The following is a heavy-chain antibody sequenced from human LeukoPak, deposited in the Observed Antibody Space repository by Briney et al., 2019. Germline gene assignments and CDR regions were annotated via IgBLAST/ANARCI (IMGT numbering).Heavy chain of an antibody. Sequence: PSETLSLTCAVYGGSFSGYYWSWIRQPPGKGLEWIGEINHSGSTNYNPSLKSRVTISVDTSKNQFSLKLSSVTAADTAVYYCARGTNYYGSGSYYYEPYYFDYWGQGTLVTVSS. V-gene: IGHV4-34*01. CDR1: GGSFSGYY. CDR2: INHSGST. J-gene: IGHJ4*02. CDR3: ARGTNYYGSGSYYYEPYYFDY. D-gene: IGHD3-10*01.